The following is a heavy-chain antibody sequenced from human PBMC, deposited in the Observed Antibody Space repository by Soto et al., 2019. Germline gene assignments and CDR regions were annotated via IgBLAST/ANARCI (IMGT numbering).Heavy chain of an antibody. CDR2: ISGSGGST. CDR3: AKPSYGAHYYGMDV. Sequence: EVPLLESGGGLVQPGGSLRLSCAASGFTFSSYAMSWVRQAPGKGLEWVSAISGSGGSTYYADSVKGRFTISRDNSKNTLYLQMNSLRAEDTAVYYCAKPSYGAHYYGMDVWGQGTTVTVSS. D-gene: IGHD2-8*01. V-gene: IGHV3-23*01. J-gene: IGHJ6*02. CDR1: GFTFSSYA.